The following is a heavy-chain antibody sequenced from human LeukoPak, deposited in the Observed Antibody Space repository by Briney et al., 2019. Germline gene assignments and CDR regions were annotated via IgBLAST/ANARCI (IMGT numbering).Heavy chain of an antibody. CDR2: MNPNSGDT. CDR3: ARGLGDYYDTSGYYYAVPAH. D-gene: IGHD3-22*01. J-gene: IGHJ4*02. Sequence: ASVSVSFTASGYTFTTYDITWVRPAPGQGLEWMGWMNPNSGDTAYAQKFQGRVAMTRDTSISTAYMELSSLRSEDTAVYYCARGLGDYYDTSGYYYAVPAHWGQGTLVTVSS. CDR1: GYTFTTYD. V-gene: IGHV1-8*01.